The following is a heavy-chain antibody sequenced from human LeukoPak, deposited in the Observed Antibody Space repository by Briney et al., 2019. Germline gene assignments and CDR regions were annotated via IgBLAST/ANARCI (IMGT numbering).Heavy chain of an antibody. V-gene: IGHV4-59*08. J-gene: IGHJ4*02. CDR2: IYYSGST. D-gene: IGHD2-15*01. CDR3: ARQGYCSGGSCGTYFDF. Sequence: SETLSLTCAVYGGSFSGYYWSWIRQPPGKRLEWIGFIYYSGSTTYNPSLKSRVTISVDTSKNQFSLKLSSVTAADTAVYYCARQGYCSGGSCGTYFDFWGQGTLVTVSS. CDR1: GGSFSGYY.